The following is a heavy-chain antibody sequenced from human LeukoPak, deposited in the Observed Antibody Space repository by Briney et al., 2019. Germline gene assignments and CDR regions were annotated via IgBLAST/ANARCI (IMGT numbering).Heavy chain of an antibody. CDR3: ARDYNWNFDY. CDR1: GGSISSYY. V-gene: IGHV4-59*01. Sequence: PSETLSLTCSASGGSISSYYWSWIRQPPGKGLEWIGYIYYGGSTNSNPSLKSRVTISADTSKNLFSLKLSSVTAADTAVYYCARDYNWNFDYWGQGTLVTVSS. CDR2: IYYGGST. D-gene: IGHD1-20*01. J-gene: IGHJ4*02.